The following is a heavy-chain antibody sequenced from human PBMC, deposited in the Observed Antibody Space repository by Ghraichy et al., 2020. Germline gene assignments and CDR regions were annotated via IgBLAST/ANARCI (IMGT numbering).Heavy chain of an antibody. D-gene: IGHD3-22*01. J-gene: IGHJ4*02. CDR1: GLTFSNFW. Sequence: GGSRRLSCAASGLTFSNFWMTWVRQAPGKGLEWVANIKQDGSTKHYVDSVKGRFTISRDNAKNSVYLQMDSLRAEDSAVYYCATDKTYQKNKLYYDRFDHWGQGTLVTVSS. V-gene: IGHV3-7*01. CDR2: IKQDGSTK. CDR3: ATDKTYQKNKLYYDRFDH.